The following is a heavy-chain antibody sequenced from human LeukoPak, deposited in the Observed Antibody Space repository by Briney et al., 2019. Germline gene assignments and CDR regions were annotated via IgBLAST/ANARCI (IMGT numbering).Heavy chain of an antibody. Sequence: KPSETLSLTCTVSGGSISSGDYYWSWIRQPPGKDLEWIGYIYYSGSTYYNPSLKSRVAISVDTSKNQFSLKLSSVTAADTAVYYCANYCSSSSCHIRRAFDIWGQGTMVTVSS. J-gene: IGHJ3*02. CDR1: GGSISSGDYY. CDR2: IYYSGST. CDR3: ANYCSSSSCHIRRAFDI. V-gene: IGHV4-30-4*01. D-gene: IGHD2-2*02.